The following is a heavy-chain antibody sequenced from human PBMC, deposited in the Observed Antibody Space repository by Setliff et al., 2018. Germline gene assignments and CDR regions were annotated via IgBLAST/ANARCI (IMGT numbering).Heavy chain of an antibody. Sequence: GASVKVSCKASAKTFTAYYVHWVRQAPGQGLEWMGWINPNSGGTNYAQRFQGRVTMTRDTSTNTAYMELNSLTSNDTAVYYCARAGLAAAGRKGVFDHWGQGTLVTVSS. CDR2: INPNSGGT. CDR1: AKTFTAYY. J-gene: IGHJ4*02. V-gene: IGHV1-2*02. D-gene: IGHD6-13*01. CDR3: ARAGLAAAGRKGVFDH.